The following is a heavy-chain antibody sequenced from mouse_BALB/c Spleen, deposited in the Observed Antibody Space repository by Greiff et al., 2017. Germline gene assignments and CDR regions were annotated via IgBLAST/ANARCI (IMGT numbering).Heavy chain of an antibody. CDR3: ARKYGNYDAMDY. J-gene: IGHJ4*01. CDR2: ISSGSSTI. D-gene: IGHD2-10*02. V-gene: IGHV5-17*02. CDR1: GFTFSSFG. Sequence: EVMLVESGGGLVQPGGSRKLSCAASGFTFSSFGMHWVRQAPEKGLEWVAYISSGSSTIYYADTVKGRFTISRDNPKNTLFLQMTSLRSEDTAMYYCARKYGNYDAMDYGGQGTSVTVSS.